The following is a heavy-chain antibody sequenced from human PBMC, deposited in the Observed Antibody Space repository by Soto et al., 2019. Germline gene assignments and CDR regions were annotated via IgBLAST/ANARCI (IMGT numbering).Heavy chain of an antibody. J-gene: IGHJ4*02. CDR2: IYPGDSDT. V-gene: IGHV5-51*01. D-gene: IGHD3-3*01. Sequence: VESMRISCKGSGYSFTSYWIGWVRQMTGKGLEWMGIIYPGDSDTRYSPSFQGQVTISADKSISTAYLQWSSLKASDTAMYYCARRITIFGVVITYYFDYWGQGTLVTVSS. CDR3: ARRITIFGVVITYYFDY. CDR1: GYSFTSYW.